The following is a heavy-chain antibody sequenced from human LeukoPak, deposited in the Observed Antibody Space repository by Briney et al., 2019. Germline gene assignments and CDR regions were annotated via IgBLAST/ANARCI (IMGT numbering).Heavy chain of an antibody. D-gene: IGHD3-9*01. V-gene: IGHV3-21*01. CDR2: ITSGGDYI. CDR1: RFTFNTFN. J-gene: IGHJ4*02. CDR3: SRGHFDVLAASYKWTPDY. Sequence: GGSLRLSCADSRFTFNTFNINWVPQAPRKELEWVSSITSGGDYIYYADSVKGRFTTSRDNAKNSLSLQLNSLRVEDTAVYYCSRGHFDVLAASYKWTPDYWGQGTLVTVSS.